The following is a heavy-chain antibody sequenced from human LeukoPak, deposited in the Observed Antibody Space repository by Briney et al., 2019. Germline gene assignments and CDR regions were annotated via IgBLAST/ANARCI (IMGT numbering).Heavy chain of an antibody. CDR2: ISSSSSYI. D-gene: IGHD3-3*01. J-gene: IGHJ4*02. V-gene: IGHV3-21*01. Sequence: KPGGSLRLSCAASGFTFSSYSMNWVRQAPGKGLEWVSSISSSSSYIYYADSVKGRFTISRDNAKNSLYLQMNSLRAEDTAVYYYARGGRIFGVVPLDYWGQGTLVTVSS. CDR1: GFTFSSYS. CDR3: ARGGRIFGVVPLDY.